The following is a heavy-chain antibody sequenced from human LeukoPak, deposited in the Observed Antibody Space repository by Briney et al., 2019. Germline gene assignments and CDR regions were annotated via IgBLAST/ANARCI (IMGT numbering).Heavy chain of an antibody. V-gene: IGHV4-34*01. CDR2: INHSGST. D-gene: IGHD6-13*01. J-gene: IGHJ4*02. Sequence: SETLSLTCTVSGGSISSYYWSWIRQPPGKGLEWIGEINHSGSTNYNPSLKSRVTISVDTSKNQFSLKLSSVTAADTAVYYCAREADSSSWSNFDYWGQGTLVTVSS. CDR1: GGSISSYY. CDR3: AREADSSSWSNFDY.